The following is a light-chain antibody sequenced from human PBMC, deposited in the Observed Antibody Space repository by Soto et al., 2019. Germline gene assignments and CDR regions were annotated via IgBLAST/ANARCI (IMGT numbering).Light chain of an antibody. V-gene: IGKV1-6*01. J-gene: IGKJ3*01. CDR1: QDIRND. CDR3: LQDRSYPRT. CDR2: NAS. Sequence: AIQMTQSPSSLSSSVGDRVTITCRASQDIRNDLGWYQHKPGKAPNLLIYNASSLQSGVPSRFNGRGSGTEFTLTISSLQPQDSATYYCLQDRSYPRTFGPGTKVDVK.